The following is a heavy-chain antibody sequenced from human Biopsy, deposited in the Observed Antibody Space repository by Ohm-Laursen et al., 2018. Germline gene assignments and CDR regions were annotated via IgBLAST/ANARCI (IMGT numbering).Heavy chain of an antibody. CDR3: ARQGDSGRSFDY. CDR1: GGSFSDYY. CDR2: INHRGTT. Sequence: TLSLTCAVYGGSFSDYYWTWIRQPPGKGLEWIGEINHRGTTNYNPSLKSRVAISVDTSKNQFSLTVRSVTAADTAVYYCARQGDSGRSFDYWGQGTLVTVSS. J-gene: IGHJ4*02. D-gene: IGHD3-10*01. V-gene: IGHV4-34*01.